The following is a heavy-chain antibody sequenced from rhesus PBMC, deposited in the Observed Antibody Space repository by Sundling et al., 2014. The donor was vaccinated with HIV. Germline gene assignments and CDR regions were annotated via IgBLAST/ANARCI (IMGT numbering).Heavy chain of an antibody. D-gene: IGHD2-27*01. CDR3: AREPPWYSGYDY. CDR1: GGSISSNF. V-gene: IGHV4-169*02. Sequence: QVQLQESGPGLVKPSETLSVTCAVSGGSISSNFWSWIRQAPGKGLEWIGYIHGRGTSTNYNPSLKSRVTLSVDTSKNQFSLKLTSVTAADTAVYYCAREPPWYSGYDYWGQGVVVTVSS. CDR2: IHGRGTST. J-gene: IGHJ4*01.